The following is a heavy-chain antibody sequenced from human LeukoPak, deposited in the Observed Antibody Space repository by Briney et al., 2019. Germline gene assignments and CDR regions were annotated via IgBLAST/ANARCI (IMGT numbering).Heavy chain of an antibody. Sequence: GGSLRLSCAASGFTFSSLCMNWVRQAPGKGLEWVSYIDEAGNRIYYADSVRGRFTISRDNGKNSLYLQMNDLRDEDTAVYYCARDHRFSSDFWGQGTVVIVSS. J-gene: IGHJ4*02. CDR3: ARDHRFSSDF. CDR1: GFTFSSLC. V-gene: IGHV3-48*02. CDR2: IDEAGNRI.